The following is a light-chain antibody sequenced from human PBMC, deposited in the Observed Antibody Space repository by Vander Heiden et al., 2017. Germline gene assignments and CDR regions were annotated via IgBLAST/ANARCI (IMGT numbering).Light chain of an antibody. J-gene: IGKJ1*01. V-gene: IGKV1-5*03. CDR3: QQYNSYWT. CDR1: QSISSW. CDR2: KAS. Sequence: DIQMTQSPSTLSASVGDRVTITCRASQSISSWLAWYQQQPGKAPKLLIYKASRLGSGVPSRFSGSGSGTEFTLTISRLQPDDFANYYCQQYNSYWTFGQGTKVEIK.